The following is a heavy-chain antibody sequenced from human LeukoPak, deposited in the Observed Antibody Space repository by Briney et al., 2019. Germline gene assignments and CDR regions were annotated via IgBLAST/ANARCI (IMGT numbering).Heavy chain of an antibody. CDR2: ISSSGSTI. CDR1: GFTFSSYE. J-gene: IGHJ6*02. CDR3: ARDGRTDGYNSLRNYYYGMDV. D-gene: IGHD5-24*01. Sequence: PGGSLRLSCAASGFTFSSYEMNWVRQAPGKGLEWVSYISSSGSTIYYADSVKGRFTISRDNAKNSLYLQMNSLRAEDTAVYYCARDGRTDGYNSLRNYYYGMDVWGQGTTVTVSS. V-gene: IGHV3-48*03.